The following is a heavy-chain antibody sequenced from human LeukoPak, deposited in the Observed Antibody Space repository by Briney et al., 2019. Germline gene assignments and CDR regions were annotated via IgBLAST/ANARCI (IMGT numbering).Heavy chain of an antibody. CDR3: VKEKTAMVGYYFDS. D-gene: IGHD5-18*01. CDR2: ISGTGGST. J-gene: IGHJ4*02. CDR1: GFTFSTYA. Sequence: GGSLRLSCAASGFTFSTYAMTWVRQAPGKGLEWVASISGTGGSTYYAESVRGRFTISRDNSKNMLYLQRDSLRVEDSAVYYCVKEKTAMVGYYFDSWGQGTQVTVSS. V-gene: IGHV3-23*01.